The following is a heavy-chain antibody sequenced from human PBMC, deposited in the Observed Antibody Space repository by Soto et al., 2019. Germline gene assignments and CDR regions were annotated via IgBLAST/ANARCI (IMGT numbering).Heavy chain of an antibody. J-gene: IGHJ4*01. CDR2: IYYHGNT. Sequence: PPGKTLEWIGTIYYHGNTYSNPSLKSRVTISVDTSNNQLSLKLRSVTDADTAVYYCARHDGFSSGWIFDYWGHGTLVTVSS. V-gene: IGHV4-39*01. CDR3: ARHDGFSSGWIFDY. D-gene: IGHD6-19*01.